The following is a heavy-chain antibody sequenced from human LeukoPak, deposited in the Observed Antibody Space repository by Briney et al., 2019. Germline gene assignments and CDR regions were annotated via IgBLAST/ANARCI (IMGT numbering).Heavy chain of an antibody. V-gene: IGHV3-11*01. Sequence: GGSLRLSCAASGFTFSDYYMSWIRQAPGKGLEWVSYFSVGGTLIYYADSVKGRFTISRDNANNALYLQMNNLRAEDTAVYYCAKDCSGAPLDYWGQGTLVTVSS. CDR1: GFTFSDYY. D-gene: IGHD2-15*01. CDR3: AKDCSGAPLDY. J-gene: IGHJ4*02. CDR2: FSVGGTLI.